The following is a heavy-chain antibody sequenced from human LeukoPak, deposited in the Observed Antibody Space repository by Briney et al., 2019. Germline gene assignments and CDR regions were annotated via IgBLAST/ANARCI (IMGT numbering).Heavy chain of an antibody. D-gene: IGHD3-9*01. J-gene: IGHJ3*02. Sequence: ASVKVSCKASGYTFTSYGISWVRQAPGQGLEWMGWISAYNGNTNYAQKLQGRVTMTTDTSTSIAYMELRSLRSDDTAVYYCAREYDILTNDAFDIWGQGTMVTVSS. CDR2: ISAYNGNT. CDR1: GYTFTSYG. CDR3: AREYDILTNDAFDI. V-gene: IGHV1-18*04.